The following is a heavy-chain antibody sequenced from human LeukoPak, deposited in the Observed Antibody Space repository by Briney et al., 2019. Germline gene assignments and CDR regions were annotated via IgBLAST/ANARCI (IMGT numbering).Heavy chain of an antibody. D-gene: IGHD3-16*02. Sequence: GGSLRLSCAASGFGFSNYWMSWVRQAPGKGLEWVANIKQDGSQKYYVDSVKGRFTISRDNAKNSLYLEINSLRAEDTAVYYCASNDGYDYIWGSFRMYYFDYWGHGTLVTVSS. V-gene: IGHV3-7*01. J-gene: IGHJ4*01. CDR2: IKQDGSQK. CDR3: ASNDGYDYIWGSFRMYYFDY. CDR1: GFGFSNYW.